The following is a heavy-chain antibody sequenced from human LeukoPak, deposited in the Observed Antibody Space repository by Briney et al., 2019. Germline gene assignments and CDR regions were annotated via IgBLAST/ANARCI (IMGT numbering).Heavy chain of an antibody. V-gene: IGHV4-4*07. CDR3: ARGYLRSVWYYDFWSGYYPYYFDY. Sequence: PSETLSLTCTVSGDSISNYYWSWIRQPAGKGLEWIGRIYTSGSTNYNPSLKSRVTMSVDTSKNQFSLKLSSVTAADTAVYYCARGYLRSVWYYDFWSGYYPYYFDYWGQGTLVTVSS. CDR1: GDSISNYY. J-gene: IGHJ4*02. CDR2: IYTSGST. D-gene: IGHD3-3*01.